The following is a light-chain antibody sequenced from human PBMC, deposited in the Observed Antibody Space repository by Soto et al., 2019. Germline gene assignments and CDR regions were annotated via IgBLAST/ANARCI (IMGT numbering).Light chain of an antibody. CDR2: AAS. J-gene: IGKJ1*01. CDR1: QTISSY. Sequence: DIQMTQSPSTLSGSLGDRVTITCRASQTISSYLAWYQQKPEKAPKLLIYAASTLQRGVPSRFSGSGSGTDFTLTISSLPPEDFEPYYCQQNYSYPWTFGQGTKVDIK. V-gene: IGKV1-39*01. CDR3: QQNYSYPWT.